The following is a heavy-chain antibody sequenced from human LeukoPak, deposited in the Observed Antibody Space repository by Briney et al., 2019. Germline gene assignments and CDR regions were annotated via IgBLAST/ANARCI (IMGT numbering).Heavy chain of an antibody. Sequence: ASVKVSCKASGYTFTGYYMHWVRQAPGQGLEWMGWINPNSGGTNYAQKFQGRVTMTRDTSISTAYMELSRLRSDDTAVYYCVRGPCEAYTVTTSWFDPWRQGTLVTVSS. V-gene: IGHV1-2*02. CDR1: GYTFTGYY. CDR3: VRGPCEAYTVTTSWFDP. D-gene: IGHD4-17*01. J-gene: IGHJ5*02. CDR2: INPNSGGT.